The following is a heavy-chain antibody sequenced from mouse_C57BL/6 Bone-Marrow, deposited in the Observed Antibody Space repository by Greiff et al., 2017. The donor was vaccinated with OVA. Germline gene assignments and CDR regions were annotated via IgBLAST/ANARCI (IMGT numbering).Heavy chain of an antibody. CDR3: ARSGSSHYFDY. V-gene: IGHV1-75*01. J-gene: IGHJ2*01. D-gene: IGHD1-1*01. CDR1: GYTFTDYY. CDR2: IFPGSGST. Sequence: QVHVKQSGPELVKPGASVKISCKVSGYTFTDYYINWVKQRPGQGLEWIGWIFPGSGSTYYNEKFKGKATLTVDKSSSTAYMLLSSLTSEDSAVYFCARSGSSHYFDYWGQGTTLTVSS.